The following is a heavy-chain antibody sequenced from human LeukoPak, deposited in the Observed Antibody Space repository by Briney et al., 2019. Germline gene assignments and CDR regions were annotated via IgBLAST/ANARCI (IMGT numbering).Heavy chain of an antibody. Sequence: GASVKVSCKASGYIFTAYYMYWVRQAPGQGLEWMGWINLNSGGTNYARKFQGRVTITRDTSIGTAYMELSRLRSDDTAVYYCARRREHGSGSYYFDYWGQGTLVTVSS. CDR1: GYIFTAYY. CDR2: INLNSGGT. V-gene: IGHV1-2*02. CDR3: ARRREHGSGSYYFDY. J-gene: IGHJ4*02. D-gene: IGHD3-10*01.